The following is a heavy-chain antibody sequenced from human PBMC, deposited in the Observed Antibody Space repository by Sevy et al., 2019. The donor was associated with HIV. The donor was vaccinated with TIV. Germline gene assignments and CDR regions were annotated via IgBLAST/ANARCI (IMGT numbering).Heavy chain of an antibody. Sequence: GGSLRLSCAASGFTFSSYSMNWVRQAPGKGLEWVSYISSSSSTIYYADSVEGRFTISRDNAKNSLYLQMNSLRDEDTAVYYCARGLGYYYDSSGPKGAFDIWGQGTMVTVSS. CDR1: GFTFSSYS. J-gene: IGHJ3*02. CDR3: ARGLGYYYDSSGPKGAFDI. V-gene: IGHV3-48*02. D-gene: IGHD3-22*01. CDR2: ISSSSSTI.